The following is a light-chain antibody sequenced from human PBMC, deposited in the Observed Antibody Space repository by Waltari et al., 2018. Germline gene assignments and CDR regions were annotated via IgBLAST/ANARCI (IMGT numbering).Light chain of an antibody. CDR1: SSDVGSYNL. Sequence: QSALTQPASVSGSPGQSITISCTGTSSDVGSYNLVSWYQQHPGKAPKLMIYEGSKRPSGGSNLFSGSKSGNTASRTSSGRQAEDEADYYCCSYAGSSTGVFGGGTKLTVL. V-gene: IGLV2-23*01. CDR3: CSYAGSSTGV. CDR2: EGS. J-gene: IGLJ2*01.